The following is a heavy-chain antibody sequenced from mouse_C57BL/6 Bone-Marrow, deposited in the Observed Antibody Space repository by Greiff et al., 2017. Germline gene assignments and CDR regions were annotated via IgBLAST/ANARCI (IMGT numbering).Heavy chain of an antibody. D-gene: IGHD1-1*01. CDR2: IYPRSGNT. J-gene: IGHJ2*01. Sequence: VKLVESGAELARPGASVKLSCKASGYTFTSYGISWVKQRTGQGLEWIGEIYPRSGNTYYNEKFKGKATLTADKSSSTAYMELRSLTSEDSAVYFCARVRGLITTVVGFDYWGQGTTLTVSS. CDR3: ARVRGLITTVVGFDY. V-gene: IGHV1-81*01. CDR1: GYTFTSYG.